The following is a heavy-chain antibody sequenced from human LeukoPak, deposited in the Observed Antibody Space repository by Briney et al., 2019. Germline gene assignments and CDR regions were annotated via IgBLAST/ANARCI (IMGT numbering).Heavy chain of an antibody. J-gene: IGHJ6*02. Sequence: GGSLRLSCAASGFIFSDYYMSWIRQAPGKGLEWVAYISRNDGMVYYADSVKGRFTVSVENAKSSLFLQMNTLRAEDSAVYYCARGPNHYDYYDLDVWGQGTTVIVSS. V-gene: IGHV3-11*01. CDR1: GFIFSDYY. CDR2: ISRNDGMV. CDR3: ARGPNHYDYYDLDV.